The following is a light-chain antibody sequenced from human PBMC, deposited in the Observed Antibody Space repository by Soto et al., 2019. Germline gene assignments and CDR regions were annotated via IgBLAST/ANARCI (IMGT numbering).Light chain of an antibody. V-gene: IGKV3-11*01. CDR3: QKYGNTPLT. CDR1: QSVSSY. J-gene: IGKJ4*01. CDR2: DAS. Sequence: EIVLTQSPATLSLSPGERATLSCRASQSVSSYLAWYRQKPGQAPRLLIYDASKRATGIPARFRGSGSGTEFILTISSLEPEDFAVYYCQKYGNTPLTFGGGTKVEIK.